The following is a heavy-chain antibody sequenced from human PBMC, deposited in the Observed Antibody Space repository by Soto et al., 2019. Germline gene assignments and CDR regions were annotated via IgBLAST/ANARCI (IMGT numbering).Heavy chain of an antibody. J-gene: IGHJ4*02. CDR3: AKDEYYYSRSGYYIFDY. CDR2: ISHDGTNK. CDR1: GFTFSAYG. Sequence: QAQLVESGGGVVQPGGSLRLPCAVSGFTFSAYGMHWVRQAPGKGLEWVAAISHDGTNKNYGDSVKGRFTISRDNSQNTLYLQMNSVRPEDTALYYCAKDEYYYSRSGYYIFDYWGQGTLVNVSS. D-gene: IGHD3-22*01. V-gene: IGHV3-30*18.